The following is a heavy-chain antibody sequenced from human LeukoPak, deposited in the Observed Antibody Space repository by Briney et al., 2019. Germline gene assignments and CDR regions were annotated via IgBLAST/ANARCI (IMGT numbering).Heavy chain of an antibody. D-gene: IGHD4-23*01. CDR3: ARATVVSPNY. Sequence: PGGSLRLSCAASGFTFSDYYMSWIRQAPGKGLEWVSYISSSGSTIYYAASVKGRFPISRDNAKDSLYLQMNSLRAEDTAVYYRARATVVSPNYWGQGTLVTVSS. CDR2: ISSSGSTI. J-gene: IGHJ4*02. CDR1: GFTFSDYY. V-gene: IGHV3-11*01.